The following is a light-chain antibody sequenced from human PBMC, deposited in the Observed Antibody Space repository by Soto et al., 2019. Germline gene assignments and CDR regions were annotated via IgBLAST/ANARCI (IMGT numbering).Light chain of an antibody. CDR2: DVS. V-gene: IGLV2-14*03. J-gene: IGLJ2*01. Sequence: QSALTQPASVSGSPGQSITISCTGTSSDVGGYNYVSWYQQYPGKAPKLIIHDVSNRPSGISNRFSGSKSGNTASLTISGLQAEDEADYYCSSYTSSTTRVFGGGTKLTVL. CDR3: SSYTSSTTRV. CDR1: SSDVGGYNY.